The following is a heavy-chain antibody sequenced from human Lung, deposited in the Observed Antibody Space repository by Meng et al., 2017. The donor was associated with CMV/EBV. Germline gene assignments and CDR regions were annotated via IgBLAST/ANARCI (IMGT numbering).Heavy chain of an antibody. D-gene: IGHD3-3*01. CDR1: GFTFSTYG. Sequence: GESLKISCAASGFTFSTYGMHWVRQAPGKGLEWVALIWYDGSKKWYADSVKGRFTISRDNSKNTLYLQMNSLRAEDTAVYYCVKVDDFWCGYYGSYYYAMDVWGKGNXVNGAS. V-gene: IGHV3-33*06. CDR3: VKVDDFWCGYYGSYYYAMDV. J-gene: IGHJ6*04. CDR2: IWYDGSKK.